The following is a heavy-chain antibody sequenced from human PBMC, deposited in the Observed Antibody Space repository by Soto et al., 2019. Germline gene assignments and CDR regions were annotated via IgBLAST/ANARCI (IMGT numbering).Heavy chain of an antibody. J-gene: IGHJ5*02. CDR1: GYTFTSYG. CDR2: ISAYNGNT. Sequence: GASVKVSCKASGYTFTSYGISWVRQAPGQGLEWMGWISAYNGNTNYAQKLQGRVTMTTDTSTSTAYKELRSLRSDDTAMYYCARVRGFWSGYPYPWGQGTLVTVSS. D-gene: IGHD3-3*01. CDR3: ARVRGFWSGYPYP. V-gene: IGHV1-18*01.